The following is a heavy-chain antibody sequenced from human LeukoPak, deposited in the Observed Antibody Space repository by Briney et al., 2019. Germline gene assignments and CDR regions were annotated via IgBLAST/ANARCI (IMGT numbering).Heavy chain of an antibody. V-gene: IGHV4-34*01. J-gene: IGHJ5*02. Sequence: PSETLSLTCAVYGGSFSGYYWSWIRQPPGKGLEWIGEINHSGSTNYNPSLKSRVTISVDTSKNQFSLKLSSVTAADTAVYYCARVLRRMTTISNWFDPWGQGTLVTVSS. CDR3: ARVLRRMTTISNWFDP. CDR1: GGSFSGYY. CDR2: INHSGST. D-gene: IGHD5-24*01.